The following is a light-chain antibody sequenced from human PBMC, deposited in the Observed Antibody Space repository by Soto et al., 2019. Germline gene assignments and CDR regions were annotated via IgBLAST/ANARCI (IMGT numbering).Light chain of an antibody. Sequence: ENVLTQSPGTLSSSPGERATLSCRASQSISSTYLAWYQQKPGQPPRLLMYGASNRATGIPDRFSGSGSGTDFTLTISRLEPVDFAVYYCQQYSGSPPLTFGGGTKVEIK. CDR3: QQYSGSPPLT. V-gene: IGKV3-20*01. CDR2: GAS. J-gene: IGKJ4*01. CDR1: QSISSTY.